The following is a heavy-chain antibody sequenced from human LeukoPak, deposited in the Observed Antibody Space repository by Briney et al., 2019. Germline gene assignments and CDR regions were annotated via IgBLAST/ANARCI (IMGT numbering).Heavy chain of an antibody. Sequence: SETLSLTCTVSGDSIGNYFWSWIRQPPGKGLEWIGSIHYRGNTNYNPSLKSRVTISVDTSKNLFSLNLSSVTAADTAVYYCARGSLWFGERGLDYWGQGTLVTVSS. V-gene: IGHV4-59*12. J-gene: IGHJ4*02. CDR2: IHYRGNT. CDR1: GDSIGNYF. CDR3: ARGSLWFGERGLDY. D-gene: IGHD3-10*01.